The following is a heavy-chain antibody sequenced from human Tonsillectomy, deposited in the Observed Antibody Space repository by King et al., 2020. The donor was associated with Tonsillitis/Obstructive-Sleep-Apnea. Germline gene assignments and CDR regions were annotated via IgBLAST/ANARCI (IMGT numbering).Heavy chain of an antibody. V-gene: IGHV3-48*03. J-gene: IGHJ6*03. CDR2: ISSSGSTI. Sequence: VQLVESGGGLLQPGRSLRLSCAASGFTSSSYEMNWVRQAPGKGLEWLSYISSSGSTINYADPVKGRFTIPRDNAKNSLYLQMNSLRAEDTAVYYCARIYYDSSGYYYELSGYYYMDVWGKGTTVTVSS. D-gene: IGHD3-22*01. CDR3: ARIYYDSSGYYYELSGYYYMDV. CDR1: GFTSSSYE.